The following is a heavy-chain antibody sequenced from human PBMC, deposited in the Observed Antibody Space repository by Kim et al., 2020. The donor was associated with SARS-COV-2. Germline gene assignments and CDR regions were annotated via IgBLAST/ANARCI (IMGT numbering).Heavy chain of an antibody. Sequence: GGSLRLSCAASGFTFDDYAMHWVRQAPGKGLEWVSGISWNSGSIGYADSVKGRFTISRDNAKNSLYLQMNSLRAEDTALYYCAKDIVVPAATTTWNAFDIWGQGTMVTVSS. V-gene: IGHV3-9*01. CDR1: GFTFDDYA. CDR2: ISWNSGSI. CDR3: AKDIVVPAATTTWNAFDI. D-gene: IGHD2-2*01. J-gene: IGHJ3*02.